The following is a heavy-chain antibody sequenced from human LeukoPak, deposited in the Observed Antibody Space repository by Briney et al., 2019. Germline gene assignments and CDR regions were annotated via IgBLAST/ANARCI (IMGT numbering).Heavy chain of an antibody. CDR3: ASAPSGFAGELSS. CDR2: IIPPFGSE. D-gene: IGHD3-16*02. Sequence: SVKVSCKASRGTFNKYAIKWVRQAPGQGFEWMGGIIPPFGSENYPQKFQGRVTITTDEVTNTAYLELRSLRSDDTAVYYCASAPSGFAGELSSWGQGALVTVSS. J-gene: IGHJ4*02. V-gene: IGHV1-69*05. CDR1: RGTFNKYA.